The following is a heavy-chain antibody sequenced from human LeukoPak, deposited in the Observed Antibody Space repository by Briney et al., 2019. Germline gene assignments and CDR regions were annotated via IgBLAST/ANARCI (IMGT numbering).Heavy chain of an antibody. CDR1: GGSISSYY. J-gene: IGHJ4*02. CDR2: IYYSGST. CDR3: ARRTLYGDYFDY. Sequence: SETLFLTCTVSGGSISSYYWSWIRQPPGKGLEWIGYIYYSGSTNYNPSLKSRVTISVDTSKNQFSLKLSSVTAADTAVYYCARRTLYGDYFDYWGQGTLVTVSS. V-gene: IGHV4-59*01. D-gene: IGHD4-17*01.